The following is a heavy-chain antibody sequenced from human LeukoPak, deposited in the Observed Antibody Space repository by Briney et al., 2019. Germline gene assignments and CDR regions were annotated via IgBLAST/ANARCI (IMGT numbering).Heavy chain of an antibody. CDR3: ASAGTSYGDQFFDY. CDR2: IKQGGSEQ. V-gene: IGHV3-7*01. CDR1: GFTMSTYW. J-gene: IGHJ4*02. Sequence: EGSLRLSCAASGFTMSTYWMSWVRQAPGKGLEWVASIKQGGSEQHYVESVKGRFTISRDNVKNSLYLQMNSLRAEDTAVYYCASAGTSYGDQFFDYWGQGTLVTVSS. D-gene: IGHD4-17*01.